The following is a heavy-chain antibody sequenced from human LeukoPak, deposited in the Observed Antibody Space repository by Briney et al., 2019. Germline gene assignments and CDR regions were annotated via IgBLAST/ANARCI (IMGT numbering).Heavy chain of an antibody. Sequence: SQTLSLTCAISGDSVSSNSAAWNWIRQSPSRGLEWLGRTYYRSKWYNDYAVSVKSRITINPDTSKNQFSLQLNSVTPEDTAVYTGEKDRARDYSAYVSFYYYGMDVWAKGPRSPSPQ. J-gene: IGHJ6*04. V-gene: IGHV6-1*01. CDR2: TYYRSKWYN. CDR3: EKDRARDYSAYVSFYYYGMDV. CDR1: GDSVSSNSAA. D-gene: IGHD5-12*01.